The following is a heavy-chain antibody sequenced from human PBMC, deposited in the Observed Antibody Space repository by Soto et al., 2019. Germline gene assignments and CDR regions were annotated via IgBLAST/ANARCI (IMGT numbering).Heavy chain of an antibody. J-gene: IGHJ4*02. D-gene: IGHD1-26*01. Sequence: SETLSLTCTVSGGSISSYYWSWIRQPPGKGLEWIGYIYYSGSTNYNPSLKSRVTISVDTSKNQFSLKLSSVTAADTAVYYCARHSRWSGSYIDYWGQGTLVTVSS. CDR1: GGSISSYY. CDR2: IYYSGST. V-gene: IGHV4-59*08. CDR3: ARHSRWSGSYIDY.